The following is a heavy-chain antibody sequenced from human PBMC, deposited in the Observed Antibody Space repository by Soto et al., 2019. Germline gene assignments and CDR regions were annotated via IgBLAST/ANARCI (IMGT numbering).Heavy chain of an antibody. V-gene: IGHV3-30-3*01. D-gene: IGHD3-22*01. J-gene: IGHJ4*02. CDR3: ARDRGMIVVVNVSDY. CDR2: ISYDGSNK. Sequence: GGSLRLSCAASGFTFSSYAMHWVRQAPGKVLEWVAVISYDGSNKYYADSVKGRFTISRDNSKNTLYLQMNSLRAEDTAVYYCARDRGMIVVVNVSDYWGQGTLVTVSS. CDR1: GFTFSSYA.